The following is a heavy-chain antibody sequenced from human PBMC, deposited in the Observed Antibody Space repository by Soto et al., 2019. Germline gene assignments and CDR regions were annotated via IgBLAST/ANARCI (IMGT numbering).Heavy chain of an antibody. CDR3: ARGVAVAGRAFDS. J-gene: IGHJ4*02. V-gene: IGHV4-38-2*01. CDR1: GYSISGDYY. CDR2: ISHSGSA. D-gene: IGHD6-19*01. Sequence: PSETLSLTCDVPGYSISGDYYWAWIRQPPGKGLEWIASISHSGSAYSNPSLKSRVAISVDSSRNHFSLTMKFVTAADTAVYYCARGVAVAGRAFDSWGQGTLVTVSS.